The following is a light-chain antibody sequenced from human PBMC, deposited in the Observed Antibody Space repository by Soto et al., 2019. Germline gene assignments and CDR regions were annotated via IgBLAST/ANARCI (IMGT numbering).Light chain of an antibody. Sequence: EIVLTQSPATLSLSPGERATFSCRASQSVSSDLVWYQQKPGQAPRLLIYDASSRATGVPARFSGSGSGTDFPLTISSLEPEDFAVYYCQQRTNWPPLTFGGGTKVEIK. V-gene: IGKV3-11*01. CDR3: QQRTNWPPLT. CDR1: QSVSSD. CDR2: DAS. J-gene: IGKJ4*01.